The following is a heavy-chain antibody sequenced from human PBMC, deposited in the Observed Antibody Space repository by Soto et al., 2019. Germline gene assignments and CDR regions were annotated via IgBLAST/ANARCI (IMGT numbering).Heavy chain of an antibody. J-gene: IGHJ4*02. CDR2: ISGSGDGT. V-gene: IGHV3-23*01. CDR1: GFTLNTYS. CDR3: VKDLLHLARVY. Sequence: GGSLRLSCAASGFTLNTYSMTWVRQAPGKGLEWVSGISGSGDGTYYADSVKGRFTISRDNSRNTLYLHLNSLRVEDTAVYYCVKDLLHLARVYWGQGTLVTVSS. D-gene: IGHD3-22*01.